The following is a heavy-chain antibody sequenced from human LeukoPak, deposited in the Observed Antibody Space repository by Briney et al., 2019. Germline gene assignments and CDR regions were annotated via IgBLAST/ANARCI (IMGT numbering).Heavy chain of an antibody. D-gene: IGHD3-22*01. CDR1: GFSIISGYY. CDR3: ARASYYYDRTDY. V-gene: IGHV4-38-2*02. J-gene: IGHJ4*02. Sequence: PSETLSLTCTVSGFSIISGYYWGWIRQPPGKGLEWIGSIYHSGSTYYNPSLKSRVTISVDTSKNQFSLKLSSVTAADTAVYYCARASYYYDRTDYWGQGTLVTVSS. CDR2: IYHSGST.